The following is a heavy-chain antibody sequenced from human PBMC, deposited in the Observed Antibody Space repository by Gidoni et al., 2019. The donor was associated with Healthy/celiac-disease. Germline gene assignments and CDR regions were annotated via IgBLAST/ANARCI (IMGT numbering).Heavy chain of an antibody. D-gene: IGHD3-3*01. J-gene: IGHJ6*02. CDR3: ARGSYYDFWSGQSGPYGMDV. Sequence: QVQLVQSGAEVKKPGSSVKVSCKASGGTFSSYAISWVRQAPGQGLEWMGGIIPIFGTANYAQKFQGRVTITADESTSTAYMELSSLRSEDTAVYYCARGSYYDFWSGQSGPYGMDVWGQGTTVTVSS. V-gene: IGHV1-69*01. CDR2: IIPIFGTA. CDR1: GGTFSSYA.